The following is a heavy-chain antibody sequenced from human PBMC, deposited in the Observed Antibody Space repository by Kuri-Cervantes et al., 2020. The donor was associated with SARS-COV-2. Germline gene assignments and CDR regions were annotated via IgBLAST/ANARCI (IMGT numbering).Heavy chain of an antibody. D-gene: IGHD2-15*01. CDR2: IYPGDSDT. V-gene: IGHV5-51*01. CDR1: GYSFTSYW. Sequence: GESLKISCKGSGYSFTSYWIGWVRQMPGKGLVWMGIIYPGDSDTRYSPSFQGQVTISADKSISTAYLQWSSLKASDTAMYYCARLPCGTIFGSGGSCYSSTNYYYYGMDVWGQGTTVTVSS. J-gene: IGHJ6*02. CDR3: ARLPCGTIFGSGGSCYSSTNYYYYGMDV.